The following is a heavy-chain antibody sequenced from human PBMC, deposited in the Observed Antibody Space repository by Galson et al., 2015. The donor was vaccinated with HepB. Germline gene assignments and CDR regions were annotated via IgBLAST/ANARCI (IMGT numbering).Heavy chain of an antibody. CDR3: ARGGWELLRDFDY. V-gene: IGHV3-48*01. J-gene: IGHJ4*02. CDR1: GFTFSTYS. D-gene: IGHD1-26*01. Sequence: SLRLSCAASGFTFSTYSLNWVRQAPGKGLEWVSSISTSSSFMYYADSVKGRFTISRDNAKNSLYLQMNRLRAEDTAVYYCARGGWELLRDFDYWGQGTLVTVSS. CDR2: ISTSSSFM.